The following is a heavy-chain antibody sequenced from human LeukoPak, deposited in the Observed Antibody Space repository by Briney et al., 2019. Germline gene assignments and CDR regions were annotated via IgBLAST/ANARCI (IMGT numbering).Heavy chain of an antibody. J-gene: IGHJ4*02. Sequence: SETLSLTCAVYGGSFSGYYWSWIRRPPGKGLEWIGEINHSGSTNYNPSLKSRVTISVDTSKNQFSLKLSSVTAADTAVYYCGWGFITTFNYWGQGTLVTVSS. CDR1: GGSFSGYY. CDR3: GWGFITTFNY. CDR2: INHSGST. V-gene: IGHV4-34*01. D-gene: IGHD2/OR15-2a*01.